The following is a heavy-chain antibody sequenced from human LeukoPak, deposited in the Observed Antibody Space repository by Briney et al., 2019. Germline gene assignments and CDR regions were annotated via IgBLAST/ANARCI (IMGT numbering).Heavy chain of an antibody. V-gene: IGHV3-7*03. CDR3: ASWPGGWYGEDY. D-gene: IGHD6-19*01. Sequence: GGSLRLSCAASGFTFSSYWMSWVRQAPGKGLEWVANIKQDGSEKYYVDSVKGRFTISRDNANNSLYLQMNSLRTEDTAVYYCASWPGGWYGEDYWGQGTLVTVSS. CDR1: GFTFSSYW. CDR2: IKQDGSEK. J-gene: IGHJ4*02.